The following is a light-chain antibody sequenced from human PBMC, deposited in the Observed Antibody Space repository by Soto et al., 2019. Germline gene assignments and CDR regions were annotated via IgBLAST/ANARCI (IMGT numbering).Light chain of an antibody. CDR2: GAS. J-gene: IGKJ1*01. V-gene: IGKV3-15*01. CDR3: QQYNNWPPWT. CDR1: QFVSSTY. Sequence: EVVLTQSPGTLSLSPGSRSTLSCRASQFVSSTYLAWYQQRPGQAPRLLIYGASTRATGIPARFSGSGSGTEFTLTISSLQSEDFAVYYCQQYNNWPPWTFGQGTKVDIK.